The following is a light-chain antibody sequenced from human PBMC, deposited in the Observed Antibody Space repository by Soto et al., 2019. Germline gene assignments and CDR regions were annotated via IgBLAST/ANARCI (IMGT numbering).Light chain of an antibody. CDR1: QSVSSN. V-gene: IGKV3D-15*01. CDR3: QQRSYLIS. Sequence: EVVMTQSPDSLSVSPGERATLSCRASQSVSSNLAWYQQKLGQAPRLLIYGAPTRATGIPDRFSGSGSGTDFTLTISSLEPEDFAVYYCQQRSYLISFGQGTRLEIK. J-gene: IGKJ5*01. CDR2: GAP.